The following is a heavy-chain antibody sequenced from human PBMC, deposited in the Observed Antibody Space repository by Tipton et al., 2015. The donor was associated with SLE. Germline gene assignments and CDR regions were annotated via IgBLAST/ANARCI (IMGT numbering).Heavy chain of an antibody. Sequence: TLSLTCTVSGVSIASTSYYWGWVRQPPGKGLEWIGSVYYDGITYYNPSLKSRLTMSLDTSKTQISLQLKSVTAADTAVYFCARDIGVVGAGVTPLDYWGQGILVIVSS. CDR3: ARDIGVVGAGVTPLDY. V-gene: IGHV4-39*07. J-gene: IGHJ4*02. CDR1: GVSIASTSYY. CDR2: VYYDGIT. D-gene: IGHD6-19*01.